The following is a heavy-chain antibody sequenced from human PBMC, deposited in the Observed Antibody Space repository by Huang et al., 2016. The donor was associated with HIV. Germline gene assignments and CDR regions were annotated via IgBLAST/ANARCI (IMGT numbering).Heavy chain of an antibody. D-gene: IGHD4-17*01. V-gene: IGHV1-8*02. CDR3: ARSAYGDLDY. CDR2: MNPNTGNT. J-gene: IGHJ4*02. Sequence: QVHLVQSGAEVKKPGASVKVSCKASGYTFTNYDINWVRQAPGRGLEWMGWMNPNTGNTGVAQSFQGRVTMTRKTSITTAYMELTSLTSEDTAVYYCARSAYGDLDYWGLGTPVIVSS. CDR1: GYTFTNYD.